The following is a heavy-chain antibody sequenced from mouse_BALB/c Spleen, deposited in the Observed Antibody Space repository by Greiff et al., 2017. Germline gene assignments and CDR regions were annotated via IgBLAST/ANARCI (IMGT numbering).Heavy chain of an antibody. D-gene: IGHD2-1*01. Sequence: EVQRVESGGGLVQPNGSLKLSCAASGFTFNTYAMNWVRQAPGKGLEWVARIRSKSNNYATYYADSVKDRFTISRDDSQSMLYLQMNNLKTEDTAMYCGGNNYGNYSWFADWGEGTLVTVSA. J-gene: IGHJ3*01. V-gene: IGHV10-1*02. CDR1: GFTFNTYA. CDR3: GNNYGNYSWFAD. CDR2: IRSKSNNYAT.